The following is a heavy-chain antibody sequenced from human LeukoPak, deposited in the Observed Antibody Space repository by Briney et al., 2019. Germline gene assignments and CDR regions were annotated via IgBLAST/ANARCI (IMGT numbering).Heavy chain of an antibody. V-gene: IGHV4-38-2*02. D-gene: IGHD6-19*01. J-gene: IGHJ4*02. CDR2: IYHNGST. CDR1: GYSISSGYY. Sequence: PSETLSLTCTVSGYSISSGYYWGWIRQPPGKGLEWTGSIYHNGSTYYNPSLKSRVTVSVDTSKNQVSLKLSSVTAADTAVYYCARDQPGIVVTGFLRRFDYWGQGTLVTVSS. CDR3: ARDQPGIVVTGFLRRFDY.